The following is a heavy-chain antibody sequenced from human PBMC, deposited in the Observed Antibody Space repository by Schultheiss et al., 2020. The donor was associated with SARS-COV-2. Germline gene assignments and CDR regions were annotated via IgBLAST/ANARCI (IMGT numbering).Heavy chain of an antibody. J-gene: IGHJ6*03. CDR1: GYTFTSYY. Sequence: GGSLRLSCKASGYTFTSYYMHWVRQAPGQGLEWMGIINPSGGSTSYAQKFQGRVTMTRDTSTSTVYMELSSLRSEDTAVYYCSQEGTNWGVDGYYYMDVWGKGTTVTVSS. CDR2: INPSGGST. D-gene: IGHD7-27*01. CDR3: SQEGTNWGVDGYYYMDV. V-gene: IGHV1-46*01.